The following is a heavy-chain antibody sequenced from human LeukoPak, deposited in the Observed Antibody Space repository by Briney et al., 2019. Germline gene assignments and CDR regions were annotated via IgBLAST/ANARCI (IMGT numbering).Heavy chain of an antibody. CDR3: AKDIGQQLVRSLGFDY. D-gene: IGHD6-6*01. V-gene: IGHV3-9*03. Sequence: GGSLRLSCAASGFHFDDYAMHWVRQVPAKGLEWVSGISWNSGVIGYADSVKGRFTISRDNAKNSLYLQMNSLRAEDMAFYYCAKDIGQQLVRSLGFDYWGQGTLVTVSS. J-gene: IGHJ4*02. CDR1: GFHFDDYA. CDR2: ISWNSGVI.